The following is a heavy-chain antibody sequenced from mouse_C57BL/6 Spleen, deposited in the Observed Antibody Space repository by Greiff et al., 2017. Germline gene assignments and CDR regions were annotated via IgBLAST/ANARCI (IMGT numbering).Heavy chain of an antibody. CDR1: GYTFTDYY. CDR3: ARDITTVVGTAMDY. CDR2: INPNNGGT. J-gene: IGHJ4*01. V-gene: IGHV1-26*01. Sequence: EVQLQQSGPELVKPGASVKISCKASGYTFTDYYMNWVKQSHGKSLEWIGDINPNNGGTSYNQKFKGKATLTVDKSSSTAYMELRSLTSEDSAVYYCARDITTVVGTAMDYWGQGTSGTVSS. D-gene: IGHD1-1*01.